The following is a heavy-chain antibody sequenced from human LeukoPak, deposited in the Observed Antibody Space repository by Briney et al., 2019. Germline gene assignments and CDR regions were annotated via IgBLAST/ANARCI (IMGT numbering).Heavy chain of an antibody. CDR2: INHSGST. D-gene: IGHD6-19*01. J-gene: IGHJ4*02. Sequence: SETLSLTCAVSGGSISSGGYYWSWIRQPPGKGLEWIGEINHSGSTNYNPSLKSRVTISVDTSKNQFSLKLSSVTAADTAVYYCAGIAVAGTTTDYWGQGTLVTVSS. V-gene: IGHV4-34*01. CDR1: GGSISSGGYY. CDR3: AGIAVAGTTTDY.